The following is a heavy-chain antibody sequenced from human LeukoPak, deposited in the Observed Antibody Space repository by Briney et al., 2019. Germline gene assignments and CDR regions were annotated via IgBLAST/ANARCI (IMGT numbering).Heavy chain of an antibody. CDR3: ARDYYDILTGYVY. Sequence: VSVKVSCKASGYTFTSYAMHWVRQAPGQRLEWMGWINAGNGNTKYSQKFQGRVTITRDTSASTAYMELSSLRSEDTAVYYCARDYYDILTGYVYWGQGPLVTVSS. CDR1: GYTFTSYA. V-gene: IGHV1-3*01. CDR2: INAGNGNT. D-gene: IGHD3-9*01. J-gene: IGHJ4*02.